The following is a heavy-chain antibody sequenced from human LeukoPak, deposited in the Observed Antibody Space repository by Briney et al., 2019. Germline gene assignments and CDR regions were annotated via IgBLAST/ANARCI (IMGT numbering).Heavy chain of an antibody. D-gene: IGHD4-23*01. J-gene: IGHJ4*02. CDR1: GFTFSSHA. Sequence: PGGSLRLSCAASGFTFSSHAMSWVRQAPGKGLEWVSGISGSDGNTYYADSVKGRFTISRDNSKNTVFLQMNSLRAEDTAIYYCAKDYGGNSDFVYHLDYWGQGTLVTVSS. CDR2: ISGSDGNT. CDR3: AKDYGGNSDFVYHLDY. V-gene: IGHV3-23*01.